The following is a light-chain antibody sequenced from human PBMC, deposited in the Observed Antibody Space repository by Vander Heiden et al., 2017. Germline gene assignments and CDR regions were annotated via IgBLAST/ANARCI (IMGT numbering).Light chain of an antibody. CDR3: QSYDIIFLRD. V-gene: IGLV1-40*01. CDR2: ANN. J-gene: IGLJ2*01. Sequence: QSILTLPPSVSGAPGQRVTISCTGASSHIWEGYDVNWYQQLPGSDPKLLIYANNRRPSGVPDRFSGSKSGTSATLAISGLQTDDEASYYCQSYDIIFLRDFGGGTKLAVV. CDR1: SSHIWEGYD.